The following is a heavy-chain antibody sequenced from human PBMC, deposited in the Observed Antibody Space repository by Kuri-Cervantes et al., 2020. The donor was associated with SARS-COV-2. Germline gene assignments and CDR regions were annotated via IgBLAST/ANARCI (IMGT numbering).Heavy chain of an antibody. CDR1: GFTFSSYW. J-gene: IGHJ6*02. Sequence: GESLKISCAASGFTFSSYWMHWVRQAPGKGLEWVASIGSGGSFIKYADSVKGRFTISRDNAKNSLLLQMNSLRVEDTAVYYCARDWASGDYYYGMDVWGQGTTVTVSS. D-gene: IGHD1-26*01. CDR3: ARDWASGDYYYGMDV. CDR2: IGSGGSFI. V-gene: IGHV3-21*01.